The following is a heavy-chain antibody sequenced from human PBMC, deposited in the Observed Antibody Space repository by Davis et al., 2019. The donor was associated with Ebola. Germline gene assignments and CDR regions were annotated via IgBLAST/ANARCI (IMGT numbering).Heavy chain of an antibody. V-gene: IGHV4-39*07. CDR1: GFTFSSYS. Sequence: ESLKISCAASGFTFSSYSMNWVRQPPGKGLEWIGSIYYSGSTYYNPSLKSRVTISVDKSKNQFSLKLSSVTAADTAVYYCARAYGSGSYYKFYFDYWGQGTLVTVSS. CDR3: ARAYGSGSYYKFYFDY. CDR2: IYYSGST. D-gene: IGHD3-10*01. J-gene: IGHJ4*02.